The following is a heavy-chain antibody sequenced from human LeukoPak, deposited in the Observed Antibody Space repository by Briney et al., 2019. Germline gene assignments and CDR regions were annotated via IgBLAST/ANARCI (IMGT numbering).Heavy chain of an antibody. Sequence: SETLSLTRTVSGGSMRDYYWSWIRQPPGKGLEWIGYTYHSGSTDYNPSLKSRVTISVDTSKNQFSLKLTSVTAADTAVYYCARRRQWLDFDYWGQGTLVTVSS. CDR2: TYHSGST. J-gene: IGHJ4*02. CDR1: GGSMRDYY. CDR3: ARRRQWLDFDY. V-gene: IGHV4-59*08. D-gene: IGHD6-19*01.